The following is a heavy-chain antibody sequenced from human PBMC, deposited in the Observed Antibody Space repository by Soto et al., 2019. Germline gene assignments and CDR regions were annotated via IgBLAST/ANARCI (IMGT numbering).Heavy chain of an antibody. CDR2: ISYTGTNT. J-gene: IGHJ5*02. CDR1: GFDFNNYA. CDR3: ARDRRVGAATGWFDP. D-gene: IGHD1-26*01. Sequence: QVQLVESGGGVVQPGRSLRLSCAASGFDFNNYAISWVRQAPGKGLEWVAIISYTGTNTYYADSVKGRFTISRDNSKNILYLQLDSLTPEDTAVYYCARDRRVGAATGWFDPWGQGTLVTVSS. V-gene: IGHV3-30-3*01.